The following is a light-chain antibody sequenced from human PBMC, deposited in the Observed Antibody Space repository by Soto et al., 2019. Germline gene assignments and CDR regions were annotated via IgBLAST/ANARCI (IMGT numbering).Light chain of an antibody. V-gene: IGKV3-20*01. CDR3: QQYGASPWA. J-gene: IGKJ1*01. CDR1: QSVLGTF. CDR2: GAS. Sequence: EIVLTQSPGTLSLSPGERATLSCRASQSVLGTFLAWYQQLPGQAPRLLIYGASSRAPGIPDRFSGSGSGTDFPLTISRLEPEDFAVYYCQQYGASPWAFGQGTKVESK.